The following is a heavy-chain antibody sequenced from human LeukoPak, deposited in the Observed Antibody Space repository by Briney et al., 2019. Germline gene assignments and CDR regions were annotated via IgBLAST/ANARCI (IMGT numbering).Heavy chain of an antibody. CDR1: GFAFSSTG. D-gene: IGHD2-21*01. CDR3: AKIGVIGNWYFDI. Sequence: GGSLRLSCAASGFAFSSTGMSWVRQTPGTGLEWISSISSGGDMTFYEDSVKGRFTVSRDNSENVLYLQMNSLRAEDTAVYYCAKIGVIGNWYFDIWGRGTLVTVSS. V-gene: IGHV3-23*01. J-gene: IGHJ2*01. CDR2: ISSGGDMT.